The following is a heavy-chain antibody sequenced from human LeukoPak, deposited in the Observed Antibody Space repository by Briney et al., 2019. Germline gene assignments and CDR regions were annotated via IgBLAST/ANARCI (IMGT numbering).Heavy chain of an antibody. Sequence: SETLSLTCTVSGGSISSYYWSWIRQPPGKGLEWIGYIYYSGSTNYNPSLKSRVTISVDTSKNQFSLKLSSVTAADTAVYYCASDYDSSGYYYCWGQGTLVTVSS. CDR3: ASDYDSSGYYYC. V-gene: IGHV4-59*01. J-gene: IGHJ4*02. CDR1: GGSISSYY. D-gene: IGHD3-22*01. CDR2: IYYSGST.